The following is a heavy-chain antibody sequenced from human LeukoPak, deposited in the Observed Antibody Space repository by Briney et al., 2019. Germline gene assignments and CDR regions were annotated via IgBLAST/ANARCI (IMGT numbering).Heavy chain of an antibody. D-gene: IGHD4-23*01. J-gene: IGHJ1*01. Sequence: GGSLRLSCAGSGFTFSSYGMHWVRQAPGKGLEWVAVISYDGSNKYYADSVKGRFTISRDNSKNTLYLQMNSLRAKDTAVYYCAKDQTPPLHWGQGTLVTVSS. CDR3: AKDQTPPLH. CDR2: ISYDGSNK. V-gene: IGHV3-30*18. CDR1: GFTFSSYG.